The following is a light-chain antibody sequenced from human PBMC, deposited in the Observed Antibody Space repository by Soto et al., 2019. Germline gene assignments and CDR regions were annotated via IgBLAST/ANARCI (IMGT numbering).Light chain of an antibody. CDR3: QQRSNWPLT. CDR2: DAS. V-gene: IGKV3-11*01. J-gene: IGKJ4*01. CDR1: RSVSNY. Sequence: EIVLAQSPATLSLSPGEGATLSCRASRSVSNYLAWYQQKPGQAPRLLIYDASNRATGIPARFSGSGSGTDFTLTISSLEPEDFAVYYCQQRSNWPLTCGGGTKVEIK.